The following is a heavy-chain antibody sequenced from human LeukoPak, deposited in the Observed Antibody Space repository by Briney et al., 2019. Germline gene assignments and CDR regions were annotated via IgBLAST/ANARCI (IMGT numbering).Heavy chain of an antibody. CDR1: GFTFSSYA. J-gene: IGHJ6*04. D-gene: IGHD3-3*01. CDR2: ISYDGSNK. CDR3: ARDRAYDPRTRRGYGMDL. V-gene: IGHV3-30*04. Sequence: GGSLRLSCAASGFTFSSYAMHWVCQAPGKGLEWVAVISYDGSNKYYADSVKGRFTISRDNSKNTLYLQMNSLRAEDTAVYYCARDRAYDPRTRRGYGMDLWGKGTTVTVSS.